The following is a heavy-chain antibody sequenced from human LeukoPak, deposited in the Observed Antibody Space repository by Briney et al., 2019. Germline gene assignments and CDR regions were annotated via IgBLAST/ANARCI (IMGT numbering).Heavy chain of an antibody. V-gene: IGHV4-34*01. CDR1: GGSFSSHF. CDR3: ARALAAAVIN. J-gene: IGHJ1*01. Sequence: KPSETLSLTCGVFGGSFSSHFYSWIRQSPGKGLEWIGEITHRGSINYNPSLKSRVAMSVDTSKNHFSLNLTSVTAADNGIYYCARALAAAVINWGQGTLVTVSS. CDR2: ITHRGSI. D-gene: IGHD6-13*01.